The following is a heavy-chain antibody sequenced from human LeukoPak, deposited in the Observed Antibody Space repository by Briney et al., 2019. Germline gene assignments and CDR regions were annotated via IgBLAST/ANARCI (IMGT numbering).Heavy chain of an antibody. CDR2: IKQDGSEK. J-gene: IGHJ6*02. V-gene: IGHV3-7*01. Sequence: SGGSLRLSCAASGFTFSSYWMSWVRHAPGKGLEWVSNIKQDGSEKYYVDSVKGRFTISRDNAKNSLYMQMNSLTAEDTAVYYCAGAESYYYGMDVWGQGTTVIVSS. CDR1: GFTFSSYW. CDR3: AGAESYYYGMDV.